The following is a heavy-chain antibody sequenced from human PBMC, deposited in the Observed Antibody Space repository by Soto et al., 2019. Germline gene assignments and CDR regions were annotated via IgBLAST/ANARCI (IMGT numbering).Heavy chain of an antibody. CDR2: IKSQVDGGTT. CDR1: GLTVSDDW. J-gene: IGHJ4*02. CDR3: AKSPGFYAWTPFDY. D-gene: IGHD2-2*01. V-gene: IGHV3-15*01. Sequence: EVQLLESGGGLVKPGGSLRLSCEVSGLTVSDDWMNWVRQTPGKGLEWLGIIKSQVDGGTTDYAERVIDRFTISRDDSISTLYLQMNYLKTEDSARYYCAKSPGFYAWTPFDYVGQGSLVTVSS.